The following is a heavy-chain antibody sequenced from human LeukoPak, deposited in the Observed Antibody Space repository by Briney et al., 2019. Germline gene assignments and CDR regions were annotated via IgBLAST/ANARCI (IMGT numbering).Heavy chain of an antibody. CDR3: AKDLDSSAEGGY. Sequence: GGSLRLSCAASGFTFSSYGMHWVRQAPGKGLEWVAVIWYDGSNKYYADSVKGRFIISRDNSKNTLYLQMNSLRAEDTAVYYCAKDLDSSAEGGYWGQGTLVTVSS. CDR2: IWYDGSNK. CDR1: GFTFSSYG. J-gene: IGHJ4*02. D-gene: IGHD3-22*01. V-gene: IGHV3-33*06.